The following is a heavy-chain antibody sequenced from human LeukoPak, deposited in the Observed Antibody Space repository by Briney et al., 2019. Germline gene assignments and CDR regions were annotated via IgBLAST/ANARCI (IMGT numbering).Heavy chain of an antibody. J-gene: IGHJ6*03. V-gene: IGHV3-21*01. CDR2: ISSSSSYI. D-gene: IGHD6-13*01. CDR1: GFTFSSYS. CDR3: ARDVKSDSSSWYYYYYMDV. Sequence: GGSLRLSCAASGFTFSSYSMNWVRQAPGKGLEWVSSISSSSSYIYYADSVKGRFTISRDNAKNSLYLQMNSLRAEDTAVYYCARDVKSDSSSWYYYYYMDVWGKGTTVTVSS.